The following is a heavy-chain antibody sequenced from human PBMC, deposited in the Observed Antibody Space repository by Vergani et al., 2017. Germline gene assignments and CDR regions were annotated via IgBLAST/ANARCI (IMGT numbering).Heavy chain of an antibody. CDR3: ARLYGRDSSGSKYFDY. J-gene: IGHJ4*02. V-gene: IGHV5-51*01. Sequence: EVQLVQSGAEVKKPGESLKISCQISGYSFTNYWIGWVRQMPGKGLEWMGIIHTADSDTRYSPSFQGQVTISVDKSISTVYLQRSRLRASDSDMYYCARLYGRDSSGSKYFDYWGQGTLVTVSS. CDR1: GYSFTNYW. D-gene: IGHD3-22*01. CDR2: IHTADSDT.